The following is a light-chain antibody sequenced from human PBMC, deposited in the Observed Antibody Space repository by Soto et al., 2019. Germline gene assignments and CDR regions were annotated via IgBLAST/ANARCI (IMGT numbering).Light chain of an antibody. CDR2: GAS. CDR3: QRYGTSLTWT. CDR1: QSISSGY. J-gene: IGKJ1*01. Sequence: EIVLTQSPGTLSLSPGARAPLSCRARQSISSGYLAWYQQKPGQAPRLLIYGASSRATGIPDRFSGSGSETDFTLTISRLEPEDFAVYYRQRYGTSLTWTFGQGTKVDIK. V-gene: IGKV3-20*01.